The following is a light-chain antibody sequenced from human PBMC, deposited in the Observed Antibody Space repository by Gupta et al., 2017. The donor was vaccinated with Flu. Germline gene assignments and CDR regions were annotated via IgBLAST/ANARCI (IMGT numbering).Light chain of an antibody. CDR1: QDIGTY. CDR2: SVS. Sequence: GDRVTITCRASQDIGTYLAWYQQKPGKAPDLLIYSVSILQSGVPSRFSGGGSGTEFTLTISSLRAEDFASYYCQKLDSFPITFGQGTRLEIK. CDR3: QKLDSFPIT. J-gene: IGKJ5*01. V-gene: IGKV1-9*01.